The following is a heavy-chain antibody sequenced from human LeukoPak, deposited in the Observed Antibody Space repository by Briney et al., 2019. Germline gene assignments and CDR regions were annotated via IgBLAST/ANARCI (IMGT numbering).Heavy chain of an antibody. CDR3: ARLYDYGGKNFDL. Sequence: SETLSLTCTVSGGSISSNFWSWIRQPPGKGLQWIGYKYYSGSTNYNPSLKSRVTISLDTSKHQFSLKLRSVTAADTAVYYCARLYDYGGKNFDLWGRGTLVTVSS. D-gene: IGHD4-23*01. CDR2: KYYSGST. CDR1: GGSISSNF. V-gene: IGHV4-59*01. J-gene: IGHJ2*01.